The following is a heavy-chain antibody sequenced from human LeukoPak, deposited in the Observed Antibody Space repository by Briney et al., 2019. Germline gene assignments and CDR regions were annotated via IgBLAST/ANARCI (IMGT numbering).Heavy chain of an antibody. V-gene: IGHV1-18*01. D-gene: IGHD4-17*01. CDR3: ASGRGTTVTTAPYYYYGVDV. CDR2: ISTYNGNT. Sequence: ASVKVSCKASGYTFTGHGISWVRQAPGQGLEWMGLISTYNGNTNYAQNLQGRVTMTTDTSTSTAYMELRSLGSDDTAVYYCASGRGTTVTTAPYYYYGVDVWGQGTTVTVSS. CDR1: GYTFTGHG. J-gene: IGHJ6*02.